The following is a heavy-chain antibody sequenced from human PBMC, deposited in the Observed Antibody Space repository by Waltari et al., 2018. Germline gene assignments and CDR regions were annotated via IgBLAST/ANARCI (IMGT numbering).Heavy chain of an antibody. CDR3: ARAGNMDV. V-gene: IGHV3-74*01. Sequence: EVQLVESGGGSVQPGGSLRLSCAASGFTFSSYWMQWVRKAPGKGLGWVAHIHGGGSTTFYADSVKGRFTISRDNAKNTLYLQMNSLTADDTVVYYCARAGNMDVWGQGTTVTVSS. CDR2: IHGGGSTT. CDR1: GFTFSSYW. J-gene: IGHJ6*02. D-gene: IGHD3-10*01.